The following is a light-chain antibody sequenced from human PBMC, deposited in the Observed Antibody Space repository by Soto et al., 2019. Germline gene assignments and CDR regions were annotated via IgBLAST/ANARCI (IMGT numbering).Light chain of an antibody. CDR3: PQYGTSPYT. V-gene: IGKV3-20*01. J-gene: IGKJ2*01. CDR2: GAS. Sequence: EIVLTQSPGTLSLSPGERATLYCRASQSVSSSSLAWYQQKPGQAPRLLIYGASSRATGIPDRFSGSGSGTDFTLTITRLEPEDFAVYYCPQYGTSPYTFGQGTKLEIK. CDR1: QSVSSSS.